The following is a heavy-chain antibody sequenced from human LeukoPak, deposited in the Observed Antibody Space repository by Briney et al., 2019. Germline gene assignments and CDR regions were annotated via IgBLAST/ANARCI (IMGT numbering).Heavy chain of an antibody. CDR2: INHSGST. J-gene: IGHJ4*02. D-gene: IGHD1-26*01. V-gene: IGHV4-34*03. CDR3: CGDLSGTYNFDY. Sequence: SETLSLTCAVYGGSFSGYYWSWIRQPPGKGLEWIGEINHSGSTNYNPSLKSRVTISVDTSKNQFSLKLSSVTAADTAVYYCCGDLSGTYNFDYWGQGTLVTVSS. CDR1: GGSFSGYY.